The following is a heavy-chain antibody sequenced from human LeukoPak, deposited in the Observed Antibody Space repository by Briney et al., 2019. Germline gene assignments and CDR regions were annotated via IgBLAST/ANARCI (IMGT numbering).Heavy chain of an antibody. J-gene: IGHJ1*01. CDR1: GFTFGSYG. CDR2: IWHDGSNK. CDR3: AREVQGYFQH. Sequence: PGRSLRLSCAASGFTFGSYGMHWVRQAPGKGLEWVAVIWHDGSNKYYADSVKGRFTISRDNSKNTLYLQMNSLRAEDTAVYYCAREVQGYFQHWGQGTLVTVSS. V-gene: IGHV3-33*01.